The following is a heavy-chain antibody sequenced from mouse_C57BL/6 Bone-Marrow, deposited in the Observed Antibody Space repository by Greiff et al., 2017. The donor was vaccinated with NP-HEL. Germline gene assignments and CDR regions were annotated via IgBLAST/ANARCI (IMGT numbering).Heavy chain of an antibody. J-gene: IGHJ3*01. V-gene: IGHV1-64*01. Sequence: QVQLQQSGAELVKPGASVKLSCKASGYTFTSYWMHWVKQRPGQGLEWIGMIHPNSGSTNYNEKFKSKATLTVDQSSSTAYMQLSSLTSKDSAVYYCARWGGLRRAYWGQGTLVTVSA. CDR2: IHPNSGST. CDR3: ARWGGLRRAY. CDR1: GYTFTSYW. D-gene: IGHD2-4*01.